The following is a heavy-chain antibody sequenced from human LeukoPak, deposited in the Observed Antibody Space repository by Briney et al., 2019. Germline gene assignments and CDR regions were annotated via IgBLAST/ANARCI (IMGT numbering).Heavy chain of an antibody. CDR1: GGTFSSYA. J-gene: IGHJ4*02. Sequence: GASVKVSCKASGGTFSSYAISWVRRAPGQGLEWMGGIIPIFGTANYAQKFQGRVTITADESTSTAYMELSSLRSEDAAVYYCAREGVMTTVTTGPFDYWGQGTLVTVSS. CDR2: IIPIFGTA. CDR3: AREGVMTTVTTGPFDY. D-gene: IGHD4-17*01. V-gene: IGHV1-69*13.